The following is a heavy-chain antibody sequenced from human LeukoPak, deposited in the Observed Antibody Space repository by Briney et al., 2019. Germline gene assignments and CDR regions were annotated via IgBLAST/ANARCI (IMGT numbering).Heavy chain of an antibody. CDR2: IYPTGNT. CDR3: ARHFRKDYPDSGSSQYFHYIDV. V-gene: IGHV4-4*09. Sequence: SETLSLTCAVSGGSMSDHYWSWIRQTPGTTLEWIGYIYPTGNTNYNPSLKGRVTISLGRSKNHFSLRLSSVTAADTALYYCARHFRKDYPDSGSSQYFHYIDVWGKGTTVTVSS. J-gene: IGHJ6*03. D-gene: IGHD3-10*01. CDR1: GGSMSDHY.